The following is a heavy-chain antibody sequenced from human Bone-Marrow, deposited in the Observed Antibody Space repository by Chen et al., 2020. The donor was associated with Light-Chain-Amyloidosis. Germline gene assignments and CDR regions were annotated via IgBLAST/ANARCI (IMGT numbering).Heavy chain of an antibody. V-gene: IGHV1-69*01. CDR2: IITIFGTA. CDR1: GGTFSSYA. Sequence: QVQLVQSGAEVKKPGSSVKVSCKASGGTFSSYAISWVRHAPGQGLEWRGGIITIFGTANYAQKFQGRVTITADESTSPAYMELSSLRSEDTAVYYCARLRYFDWLSYYYYYGMDVWGQGTTVTVSS. J-gene: IGHJ6*02. CDR3: ARLRYFDWLSYYYYYGMDV. D-gene: IGHD3-9*01.